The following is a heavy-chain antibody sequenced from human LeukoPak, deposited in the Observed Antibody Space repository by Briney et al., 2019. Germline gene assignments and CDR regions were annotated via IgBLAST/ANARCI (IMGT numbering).Heavy chain of an antibody. Sequence: GGSLRLSCAASGLTFSSYGMHWVRQAPGKGLEWVTVIWYAGSNKYYADSVKGRFTISRDNSKNTLYLQMNSLRAEDTAVYYCARGPGITGIASYFDYWGQGTLVTVSS. CDR1: GLTFSSYG. CDR2: IWYAGSNK. J-gene: IGHJ4*02. CDR3: ARGPGITGIASYFDY. D-gene: IGHD1-14*01. V-gene: IGHV3-33*01.